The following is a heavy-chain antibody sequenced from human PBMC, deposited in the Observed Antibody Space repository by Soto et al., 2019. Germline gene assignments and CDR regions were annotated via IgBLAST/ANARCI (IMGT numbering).Heavy chain of an antibody. J-gene: IGHJ6*02. CDR2: IIPISGIA. CDR1: GGTFSSYA. Sequence: QVQLVQSGAEVKKPGSSVKVSCKASGGTFSSYAISWVRQAPGQGLEWMGGIIPISGIANYAQKSQGRVTITADESTSTAYMELSSLRSEDTAVYYCARSQGSSTSLEIYYYYYYGMDVWGQGTTVTVSS. V-gene: IGHV1-69*01. D-gene: IGHD2-2*01. CDR3: ARSQGSSTSLEIYYYYYYGMDV.